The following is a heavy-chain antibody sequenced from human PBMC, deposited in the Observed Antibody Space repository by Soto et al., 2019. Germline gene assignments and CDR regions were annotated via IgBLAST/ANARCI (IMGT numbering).Heavy chain of an antibody. CDR1: GSTFSSYA. CDR2: IWYDESNK. V-gene: IGHV3-33*01. CDR3: ARDPLPYSSGSNWFDP. Sequence: PGGSLRLSCAASGSTFSSYAMHWVRQAPGKGLEWVAVIWYDESNKYYTDSVKGRFTISRDNSKNTLYLQMNSLRAEDTAVYYCARDPLPYSSGSNWFDPWGQGTLVTVSS. J-gene: IGHJ5*02. D-gene: IGHD6-19*01.